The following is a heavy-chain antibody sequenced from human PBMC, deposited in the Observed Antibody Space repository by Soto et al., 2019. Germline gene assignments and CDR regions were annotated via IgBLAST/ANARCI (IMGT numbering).Heavy chain of an antibody. D-gene: IGHD1-1*01. CDR1: GYTFTTYY. Sequence: ASVKVSCKASGYTFTTYYMQWVRQAPGQGLEWMGIINPSGGSTNYAQKFQGRVTMTSDTSTSTVYMELSSLRSEDTAIYYCSRGYPPRDQLGNLPGAFWGQGTLVTVSS. V-gene: IGHV1-46*03. J-gene: IGHJ4*02. CDR2: INPSGGST. CDR3: SRGYPPRDQLGNLPGAF.